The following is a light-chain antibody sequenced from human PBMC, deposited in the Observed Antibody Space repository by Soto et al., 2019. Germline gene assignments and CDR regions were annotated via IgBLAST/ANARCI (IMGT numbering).Light chain of an antibody. CDR2: KAS. CDR1: QTISSW. J-gene: IGKJ1*01. Sequence: DIQMTQFPSTQSGSVGDRVTITCRASQTISSWLAWYQQKPGKAPKLLIYKASTLKSGVPSRFSGSGSGTEFTLTISSLQPDDFATYYCQHYNSYSEAFGQGTKVDIK. CDR3: QHYNSYSEA. V-gene: IGKV1-5*03.